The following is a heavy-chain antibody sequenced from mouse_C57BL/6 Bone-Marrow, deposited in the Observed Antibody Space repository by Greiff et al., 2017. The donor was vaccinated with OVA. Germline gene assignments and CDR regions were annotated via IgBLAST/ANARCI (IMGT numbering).Heavy chain of an antibody. Sequence: QLQESGPGLVKPSQSLSLTCSVTGYSITSGYYWNWIRQFPGNKLEWMGYISYDGSNNYNPSLKNRISITRDTSKNQFFLKLNSVTTEDTATYYCARDGVTTVVPGFAYWGQGTLVTVSA. V-gene: IGHV3-6*01. J-gene: IGHJ3*01. D-gene: IGHD1-1*01. CDR3: ARDGVTTVVPGFAY. CDR1: GYSITSGYY. CDR2: ISYDGSN.